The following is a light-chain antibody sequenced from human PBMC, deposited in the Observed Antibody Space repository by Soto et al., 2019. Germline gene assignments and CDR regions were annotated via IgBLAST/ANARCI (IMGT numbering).Light chain of an antibody. CDR3: QQYNNWPPT. Sequence: IVMTQSPDALSVSRGERATLSCRASQSLSTNLAWYQQKPGQAPRLLIHEAYTRATGIPARFSGSGSGTEFTLTISSLQSEDFAVYYCQQYNNWPPTFGQGSQVEIK. V-gene: IGKV3-15*01. CDR1: QSLSTN. J-gene: IGKJ1*01. CDR2: EAY.